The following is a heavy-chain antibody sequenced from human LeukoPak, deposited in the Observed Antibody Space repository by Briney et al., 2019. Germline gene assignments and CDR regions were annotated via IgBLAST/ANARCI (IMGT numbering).Heavy chain of an antibody. CDR3: ARFGVDYDMDV. CDR2: IHYSGRP. D-gene: IGHD3-16*01. Sequence: SETLSLTCTVSGGSVSGHYWTWIRQPPGKGLEWIGQIHYSGRPDYNPSLKSRVTISVDTSKNQLSLKVTSVTGADAAVYYCARFGVDYDMDVWGQGTTVTVSS. CDR1: GGSVSGHY. V-gene: IGHV4-59*02. J-gene: IGHJ6*02.